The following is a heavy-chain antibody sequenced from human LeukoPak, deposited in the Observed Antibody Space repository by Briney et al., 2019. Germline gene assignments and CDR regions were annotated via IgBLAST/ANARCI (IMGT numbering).Heavy chain of an antibody. CDR1: GGTLSSYA. CDR3: ARARAPYYYDSSGSF. V-gene: IGHV1-69*04. J-gene: IGHJ3*01. CDR2: IIPIFGIA. D-gene: IGHD3-22*01. Sequence: GASVKVSCKASGGTLSSYAISWVRQAPGQGLEWMGRIIPIFGIANYAQKFQGRVTITADKSTSTAYMELSSLRSEDTAVYYCARARAPYYYDSSGSFWGQGTMVTVSS.